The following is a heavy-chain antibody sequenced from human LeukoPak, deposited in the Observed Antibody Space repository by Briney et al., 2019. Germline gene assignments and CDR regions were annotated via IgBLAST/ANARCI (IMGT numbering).Heavy chain of an antibody. J-gene: IGHJ6*03. CDR2: ISAYNGNT. CDR3: ARVVEDYYYMDV. D-gene: IGHD3-16*02. V-gene: IGHV1-18*04. Sequence: ASVKVSCKASGYTFTGYYMHWVRQAPGQGLEWMGWISAYNGNTNYAQKLQGRVTMTTDTSTSTAYMELRSLRSDDTAVYYCARVVEDYYYMDVWGKGTTVTVSS. CDR1: GYTFTGYY.